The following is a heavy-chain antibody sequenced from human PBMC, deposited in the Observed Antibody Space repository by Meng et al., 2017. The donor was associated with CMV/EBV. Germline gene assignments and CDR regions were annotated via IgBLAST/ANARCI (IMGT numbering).Heavy chain of an antibody. CDR2: IIPIFGTA. Sequence: QVPLVRSGAGVQKPGSSVKGSCKASGGTFSSYAISWVRQATGQGLEWMGGIIPIFGTANYAQKFQGRVTITADESTSTAYMELSSLRSEDTAVYYCARNQPSRGWSHEDYWGQGTLVTVSS. V-gene: IGHV1-69*12. CDR3: ARNQPSRGWSHEDY. CDR1: GGTFSSYA. D-gene: IGHD2-15*01. J-gene: IGHJ4*02.